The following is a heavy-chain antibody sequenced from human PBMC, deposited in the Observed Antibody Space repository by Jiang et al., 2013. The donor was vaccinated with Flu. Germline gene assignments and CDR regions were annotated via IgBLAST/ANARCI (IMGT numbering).Heavy chain of an antibody. D-gene: IGHD6-13*01. CDR2: TYYRSKWYN. V-gene: IGHV6-1*01. J-gene: IGHJ6*02. Sequence: QTLSLTCAISGDSVSSNSAAWNWIRQSPSRGLEWLGRTYYRSKWYNDYAVSVKSRITINPDTSKNQFSLQLNSVTPEDTAVYYCARGHGNIAAAGSYYYYYGMDVWGQGTTVTVSS. CDR1: GDSVSSNSAA. CDR3: ARGHGNIAAAGSYYYYYGMDV.